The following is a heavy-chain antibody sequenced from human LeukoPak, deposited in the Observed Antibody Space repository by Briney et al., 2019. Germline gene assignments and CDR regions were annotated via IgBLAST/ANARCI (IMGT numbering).Heavy chain of an antibody. Sequence: PSETLSLTCAVSGYPISSGYYWGWIRQPPGKGLEWIGSIYHSGSTYYNPTLKSRVTMSVDTSKNQFSLKLSSVTAADTAVYYCARHVAYGGDCRLWGQGTLDTVSS. D-gene: IGHD2-21*01. CDR1: GYPISSGYY. V-gene: IGHV4-38-2*01. CDR3: ARHVAYGGDCRL. J-gene: IGHJ4*02. CDR2: IYHSGST.